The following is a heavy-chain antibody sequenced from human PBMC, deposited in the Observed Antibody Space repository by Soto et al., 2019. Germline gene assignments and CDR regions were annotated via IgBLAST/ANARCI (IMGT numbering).Heavy chain of an antibody. D-gene: IGHD3-22*01. CDR2: IRSKAYGGTT. CDR1: GFTFGDYA. V-gene: IGHV3-49*03. CDR3: TRLTYQWLSDYYYYYMDV. Sequence: GGSLRLSCTASGFTFGDYAMSWFRQAPGKGLEWVGFIRSKAYGGTTEYAASVKGRFTISRDDSKSIAYLQMNSLKTEDTAVYYCTRLTYQWLSDYYYYYMDVWGKGTTVTVSS. J-gene: IGHJ6*03.